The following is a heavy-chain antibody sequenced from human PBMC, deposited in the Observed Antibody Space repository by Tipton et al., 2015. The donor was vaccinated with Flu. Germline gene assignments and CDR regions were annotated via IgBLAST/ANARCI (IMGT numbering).Heavy chain of an antibody. CDR2: ISYDGGNK. V-gene: IGHV3-30*18. J-gene: IGHJ6*02. CDR3: ANPQAAAGNLRYYYYYYGMDV. D-gene: IGHD6-13*01. Sequence: SLRLSCAASGFTFSSYGMHWVRQAPGKGLEWVAVISYDGGNKYYADSVKGRFTISRDNSKNTLYLQMNSLRAEDTAVYYCANPQAAAGNLRYYYYYYGMDVWGQGTTVTVSS. CDR1: GFTFSSYG.